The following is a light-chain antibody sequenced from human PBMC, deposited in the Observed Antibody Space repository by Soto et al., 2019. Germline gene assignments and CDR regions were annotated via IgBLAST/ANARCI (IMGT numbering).Light chain of an antibody. CDR2: GAS. CDR1: QSVSSSY. J-gene: IGKJ1*01. V-gene: IGKV3-20*01. Sequence: EILLTQSPGTRSLSPGERATLSCRASQSVSSSYLAWYQQKPGQAPRLLIYGASSRATGIPDRFSGSGSGTDFTLTISRLEPEDFAVYYCQQYGSSPPWTFGQGTKVDIK. CDR3: QQYGSSPPWT.